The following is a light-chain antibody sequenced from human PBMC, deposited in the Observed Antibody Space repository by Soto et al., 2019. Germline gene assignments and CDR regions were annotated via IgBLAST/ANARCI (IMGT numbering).Light chain of an antibody. Sequence: DIQMTQSPSTLSASVGDSVTITCRASQSINSLVAWYQQHPGKAPKLLIHDASRLENGVPSRFSGSGSGTGFTLTITSLQPDYFVTYYCLQYDHYSTFGQGTKLEI. V-gene: IGKV1-5*01. J-gene: IGKJ2*01. CDR3: LQYDHYST. CDR1: QSINSL. CDR2: DAS.